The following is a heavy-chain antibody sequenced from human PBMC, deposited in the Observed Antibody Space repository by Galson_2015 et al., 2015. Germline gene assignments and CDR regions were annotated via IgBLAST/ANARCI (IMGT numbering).Heavy chain of an antibody. CDR2: IYYSGST. J-gene: IGHJ4*02. V-gene: IGHV4-61*01. CDR3: ARTVNSGWYEYYFDF. D-gene: IGHD6-19*01. Sequence: SETLSLTCTVSGGSVSSGSYYWSWIRQPPGKGLEWIGYIYYSGSTNYNPSLKSRVTISVDTSKNQFSLKLSSVTAADTAVYYCARTVNSGWYEYYFDFWGQGTLVTVSS. CDR1: GGSVSSGSYY.